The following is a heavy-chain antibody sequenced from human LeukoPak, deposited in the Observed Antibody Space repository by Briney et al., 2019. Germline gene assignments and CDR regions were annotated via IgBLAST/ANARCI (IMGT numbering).Heavy chain of an antibody. CDR1: GYSISSGYY. CDR2: IYHSGST. Sequence: MPSETLSLTCGVSGYSISSGYYWGWIRQPPGKGLEWIGSIYHSGSTYYHPSLKSRVTISVDTSKNQFSLRLSSVTAADTAVYYCARVGGPFDIWGQGPMVTVSS. CDR3: ARVGGPFDI. V-gene: IGHV4-38-2*01. J-gene: IGHJ3*02. D-gene: IGHD3-16*01.